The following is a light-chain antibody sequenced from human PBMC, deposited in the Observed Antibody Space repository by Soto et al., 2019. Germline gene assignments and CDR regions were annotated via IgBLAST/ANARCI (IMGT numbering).Light chain of an antibody. CDR3: LQTYSTPIT. CDR2: AAS. CDR1: QSISSY. V-gene: IGKV1-39*01. J-gene: IGKJ5*01. Sequence: DIQMTQSPSSLSASVGDRVTITCRASQSISSYLNWYQQKPGKAPKLLIYAASSLHSGSPSRFSGSASQPDSPINISTLNPDEFANYYCLQTYSTPITLGQGTRLEIK.